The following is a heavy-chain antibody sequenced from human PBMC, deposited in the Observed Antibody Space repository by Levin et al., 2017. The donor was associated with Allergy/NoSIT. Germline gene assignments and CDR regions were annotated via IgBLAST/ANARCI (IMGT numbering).Heavy chain of an antibody. V-gene: IGHV4-30-2*01. D-gene: IGHD2-2*01. CDR1: GGSISSGGYS. Sequence: SETLSLTCAVSGGSISSGGYSWSWIRQAPGKGLEWIGYIYHSGSTYYNPSLKSRVTISVDKSKNQFSLKLTSVTAADTAVYYCARACSSTSCHAFDIWGQGTMVTVSS. J-gene: IGHJ3*02. CDR2: IYHSGST. CDR3: ARACSSTSCHAFDI.